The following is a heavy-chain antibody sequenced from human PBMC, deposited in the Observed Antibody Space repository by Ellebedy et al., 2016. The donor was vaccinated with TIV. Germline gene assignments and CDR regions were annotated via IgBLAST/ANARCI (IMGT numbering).Heavy chain of an antibody. CDR3: ARGSLDY. Sequence: SGPTLVKPTQTLTLTCTFSGFSLNTVAVAVGWIRQPPGKALEWLAVIYGNDAKHFSPSLQNRLTISKDTSKTQVVLTMTNMDPVDTATYFCARGSLDYWGQGTLVTVSS. V-gene: IGHV2-5*01. D-gene: IGHD2-15*01. J-gene: IGHJ4*02. CDR1: GFSLNTVAVA. CDR2: IYGNDAK.